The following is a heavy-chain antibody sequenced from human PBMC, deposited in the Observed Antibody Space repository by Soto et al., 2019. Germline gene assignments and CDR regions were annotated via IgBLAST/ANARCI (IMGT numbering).Heavy chain of an antibody. J-gene: IGHJ3*02. CDR2: ISGSGGST. CDR1: GFTFSSYA. V-gene: IGHV3-23*01. Sequence: GGSLRLSCAASGFTFSSYAMSWVRQAPGKGLEWVSAISGSGGSTYYADSVKGRFTISRDNSENTLYLRTNSLRAEDTAVYYCAKVRPLRDCTSTSCLGAFDIWGQGTMVTVSS. CDR3: AKVRPLRDCTSTSCLGAFDI. D-gene: IGHD2-2*01.